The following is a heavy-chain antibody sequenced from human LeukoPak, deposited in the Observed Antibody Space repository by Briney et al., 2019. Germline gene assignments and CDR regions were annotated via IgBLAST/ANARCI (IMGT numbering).Heavy chain of an antibody. Sequence: GGSLRLSCAATGFTFSSYSMNWVRQAPGKGLEWVSSISSSSSYIYYADSVKGRFTISRDNAKNSLYLQMNSLRAEDTVVYYCARGEAMVRGVASFDIWGQGTMVTVSS. J-gene: IGHJ3*02. CDR3: ARGEAMVRGVASFDI. CDR2: ISSSSSYI. D-gene: IGHD3-10*01. CDR1: GFTFSSYS. V-gene: IGHV3-21*01.